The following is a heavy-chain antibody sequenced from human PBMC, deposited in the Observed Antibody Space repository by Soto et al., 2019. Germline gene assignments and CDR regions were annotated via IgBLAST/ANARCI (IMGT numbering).Heavy chain of an antibody. CDR3: ARPLPSNYWYFDL. Sequence: GESLKISCKVSGYSFTNYWIGWVRQMPGKGLEWMAIIFPGDSDTRYSPSFQGQVTISADKSINTAYLQWSSLKASDTAMYYCARPLPSNYWYFDLWGRGTLVTVSS. CDR2: IFPGDSDT. V-gene: IGHV5-51*01. J-gene: IGHJ2*01. CDR1: GYSFTNYW.